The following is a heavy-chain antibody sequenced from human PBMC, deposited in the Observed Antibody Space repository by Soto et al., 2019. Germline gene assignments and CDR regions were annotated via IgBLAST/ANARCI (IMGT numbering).Heavy chain of an antibody. Sequence: ASVKVSCKASGYTFTSYAMHWVRQAPGQRLEWMGWISAYNGNTNYAQKLQGRVTMTTDTSTSTAYMELRSLRSDDTAVYYCARALGKYYDFWSGYSTQFDYWGQGTLVTVSS. CDR3: ARALGKYYDFWSGYSTQFDY. V-gene: IGHV1-18*01. CDR1: GYTFTSYA. D-gene: IGHD3-3*01. J-gene: IGHJ4*02. CDR2: ISAYNGNT.